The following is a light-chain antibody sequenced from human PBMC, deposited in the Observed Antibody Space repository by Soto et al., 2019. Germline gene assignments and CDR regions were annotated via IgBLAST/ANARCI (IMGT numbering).Light chain of an antibody. CDR3: KQYNSYSSLT. CDR1: QSISSW. Sequence: DIQMTQSPSTLYASGGDRVTITCRASQSISSWLAWYQQKPGKAPKLLIYDASSLESGVPSRFSGSGSGTEFTLTISSLQPDDFATYYCKQYNSYSSLTFGGGTKVEIK. J-gene: IGKJ4*01. CDR2: DAS. V-gene: IGKV1-5*01.